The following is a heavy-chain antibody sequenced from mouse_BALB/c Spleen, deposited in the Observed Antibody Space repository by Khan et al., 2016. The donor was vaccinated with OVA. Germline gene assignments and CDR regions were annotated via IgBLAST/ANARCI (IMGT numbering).Heavy chain of an antibody. CDR2: IWNDGTT. CDR1: GFSLTNYG. CDR3: ARQPYYHYNIMDY. Sequence: QVQLKESGPGLAAPSQSLSITCTISGFSLTNYGVHWVRQPPGKGLEWLVVIWNDGTTTYTSAPKSRLTINKANSQIQIFLKMNRLHTDDTAIYFCARQPYYHYNIMDYWGQGTSVTVSS. J-gene: IGHJ4*01. D-gene: IGHD2-10*01. V-gene: IGHV2-6-1*01.